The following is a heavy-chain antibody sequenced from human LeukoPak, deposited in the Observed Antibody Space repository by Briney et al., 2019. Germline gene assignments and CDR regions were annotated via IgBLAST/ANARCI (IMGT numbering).Heavy chain of an antibody. V-gene: IGHV4-34*01. D-gene: IGHD2-2*01. CDR3: ARHGGYCSSTSCRYYYYYYMDV. J-gene: IGHJ6*03. Sequence: SETLSLTCAVYGGSFSGYYWSWIRQPPGKGLEWIGEINHSGSTNYNPSLKGRVTISVDTSKNQFSLKLSSVTAADTAVYYCARHGGYCSSTSCRYYYYYYMDVWGKGTTVTISS. CDR2: INHSGST. CDR1: GGSFSGYY.